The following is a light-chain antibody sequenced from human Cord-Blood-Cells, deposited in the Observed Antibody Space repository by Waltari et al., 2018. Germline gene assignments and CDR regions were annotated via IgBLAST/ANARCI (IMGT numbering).Light chain of an antibody. J-gene: IGKJ4*01. Sequence: DIVMTQSPDSLAVSLGERATINCKSSQSVLYSSNNKNYLAWYQQKPGQPPKLLIYWASARESGVPDRFRGSGSVTDFTRTISSLQAEDVAVYYCQQYYSTPLTFGGGTKVEIK. CDR3: QQYYSTPLT. CDR1: QSVLYSSNNKNY. CDR2: WAS. V-gene: IGKV4-1*01.